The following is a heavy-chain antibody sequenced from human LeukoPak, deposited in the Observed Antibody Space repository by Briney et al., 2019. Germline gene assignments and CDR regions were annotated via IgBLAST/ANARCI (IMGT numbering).Heavy chain of an antibody. D-gene: IGHD3-22*01. Sequence: PSEILSLTCTVSGGSISSGDYYWSWIRQPPGKGLEWIGYIYYSGSTYYNPSLKSRVTISVDTSKNQFSLKLSSVTAADTAVYYCARAGDYYDSSGYYSFDYWGQGTLVTVSS. J-gene: IGHJ4*02. CDR2: IYYSGST. CDR1: GGSISSGDYY. V-gene: IGHV4-30-4*01. CDR3: ARAGDYYDSSGYYSFDY.